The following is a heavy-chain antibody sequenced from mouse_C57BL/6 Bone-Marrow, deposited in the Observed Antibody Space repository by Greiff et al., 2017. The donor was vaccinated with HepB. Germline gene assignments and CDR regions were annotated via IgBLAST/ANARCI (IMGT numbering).Heavy chain of an antibody. D-gene: IGHD2-1*01. CDR3: VRHAIYYGNYDAMDY. CDR2: IRSKSNNYAT. J-gene: IGHJ4*01. V-gene: IGHV10-1*01. Sequence: KGLEWVARIRSKSNNYATYYADSVKDRFTISRDDSESMLYLQMNNLKTEDTAMYYCVRHAIYYGNYDAMDYWGQGTSVTVSS.